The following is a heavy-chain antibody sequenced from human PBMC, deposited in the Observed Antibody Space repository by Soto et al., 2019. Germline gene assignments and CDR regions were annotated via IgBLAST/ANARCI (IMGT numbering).Heavy chain of an antibody. CDR2: ISSDVVNY. D-gene: IGHD2-15*01. J-gene: IGHJ4*02. V-gene: IGHV3-30-3*01. Sequence: QVQLVESGGGVVQPGRSLRLSCAASGFTFSSFAMHWVRQAPGKGLEWLAVISSDVVNYYYAESVKGRFTISRDNSKKPLYLEMNSLRNEETDVYFCARGGAWTPEGLGYWGQGTLVTVSS. CDR1: GFTFSSFA. CDR3: ARGGAWTPEGLGY.